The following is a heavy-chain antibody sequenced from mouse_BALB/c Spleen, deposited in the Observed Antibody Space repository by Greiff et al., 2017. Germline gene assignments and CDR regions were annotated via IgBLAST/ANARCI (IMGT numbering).Heavy chain of an antibody. D-gene: IGHD1-1*01. CDR3: TRWITTVVATDYAMDY. Sequence: QVHVKQSGAELVKPGASVKLSCKASGYTFTSYYMYWVKQRPGQGLEWIGEINPSNGGTNFNEKFKSKATLTVDKSSSTAYMQLSSLTSEDSAVYYCTRWITTVVATDYAMDYWGQGTSVTVSS. V-gene: IGHV1S81*02. CDR1: GYTFTSYY. J-gene: IGHJ4*01. CDR2: INPSNGGT.